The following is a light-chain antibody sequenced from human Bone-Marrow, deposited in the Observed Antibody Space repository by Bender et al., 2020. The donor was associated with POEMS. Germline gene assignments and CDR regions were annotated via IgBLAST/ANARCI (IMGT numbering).Light chain of an antibody. CDR3: QSYDSDLNGWV. Sequence: QSVLTQPPSASGTPGQRVTISCSGSNSNIGSNYLYWYQQLPGTAPKLLIYSTNQRPSEIPDRFSGSQSGTSASLAITGLQSEDEAAYFCQSYDSDLNGWVFGGGTKLTVL. J-gene: IGLJ3*02. V-gene: IGLV1-47*01. CDR1: NSNIGSNY. CDR2: STN.